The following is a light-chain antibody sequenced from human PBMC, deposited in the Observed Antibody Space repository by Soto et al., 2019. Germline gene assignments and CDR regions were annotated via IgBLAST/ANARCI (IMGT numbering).Light chain of an antibody. CDR2: TAS. V-gene: IGKV1-39*01. Sequence: DIQMTQSPSSLSASVGDRVTITCRASQGISTYLNWYQQKPGKAPKLLIHTASSLQTGVPSRFTGGGSGTDFSLTINSLQPEDFATYYCQRSSTTRWTFGQGTKVDIK. CDR1: QGISTY. CDR3: QRSSTTRWT. J-gene: IGKJ1*01.